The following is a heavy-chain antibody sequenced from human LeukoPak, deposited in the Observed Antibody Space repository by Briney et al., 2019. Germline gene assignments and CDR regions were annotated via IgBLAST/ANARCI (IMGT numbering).Heavy chain of an antibody. D-gene: IGHD3-10*01. J-gene: IGHJ5*02. Sequence: GGSLRLSCAASGFTFSSYGMSWVRQAPGKGLEWVSSISGGSTYYADSRKGRFTISRDNSKNTLHLQMNSLRAEDTAVYYCARANYYGSGSYAPWFDPWGQGTLVTVSS. CDR2: ISGGST. V-gene: IGHV3-38-3*01. CDR3: ARANYYGSGSYAPWFDP. CDR1: GFTFSSYG.